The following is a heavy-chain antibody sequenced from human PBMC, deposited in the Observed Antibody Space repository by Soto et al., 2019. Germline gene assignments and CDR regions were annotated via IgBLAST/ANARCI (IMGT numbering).Heavy chain of an antibody. CDR3: AGDQWELLRDYYYYGMDV. V-gene: IGHV1-69*01. J-gene: IGHJ6*02. D-gene: IGHD1-26*01. CDR2: IIPICGTA. Sequence: QVQLVQSGAEVKKPGSSVKVYCKASGGTFSIYAISWVRQDPVQGLEWMGGIIPICGTANYAQKFQGRVTITADESTSTAYMELSILRAEDTAVYYCAGDQWELLRDYYYYGMDVWGQGTPVTVSS. CDR1: GGTFSIYA.